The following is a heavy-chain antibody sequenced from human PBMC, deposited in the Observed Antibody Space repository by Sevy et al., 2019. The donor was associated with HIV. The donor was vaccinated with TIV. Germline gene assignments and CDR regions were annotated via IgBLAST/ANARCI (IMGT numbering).Heavy chain of an antibody. CDR3: ARALADWGSFHYSS. J-gene: IGHJ4*02. D-gene: IGHD3-16*02. CDR1: GFTFATYW. Sequence: RGSLRLSCAASGFTFATYWMTWVRQAPGEGLEWVAYIKQDGTDKYYIDSVKGRFTISRDNGKNSLYLHMSGLRAEDTAVYYCARALADWGSFHYSSWGRGTLVTVSS. V-gene: IGHV3-7*01. CDR2: IKQDGTDK.